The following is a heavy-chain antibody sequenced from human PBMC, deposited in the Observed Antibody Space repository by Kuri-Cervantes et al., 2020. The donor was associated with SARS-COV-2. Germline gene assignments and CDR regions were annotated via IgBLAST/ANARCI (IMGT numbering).Heavy chain of an antibody. J-gene: IGHJ3*02. V-gene: IGHV5-51*01. CDR3: ARSAAPNAFDI. CDR2: IYPGDSDT. Sequence: GGSLRLSCKGSGYSFTSYWIGCVRQMPGKGLEWMGIIYPGDSDTRYSPSFQGQVTISADKSISTAYLQWSSLKASDTAMYYCARSAAPNAFDIWGQGTMVTVSS. D-gene: IGHD6-25*01. CDR1: GYSFTSYW.